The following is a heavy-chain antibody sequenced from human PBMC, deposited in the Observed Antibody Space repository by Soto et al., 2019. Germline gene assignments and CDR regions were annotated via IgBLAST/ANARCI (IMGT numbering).Heavy chain of an antibody. J-gene: IGHJ5*01. Sequence: XRTLWLPLMVSGDSVTSGKYYWSLIRHPLGRGLEWIGHIYYSGSTNYSPSLKSRVTISLDTSNNQFSLKVTSVTAADTAVYYCAMITVDTYMIYWFDPWGQGTLVTVSS. CDR1: GDSVTSGKYY. CDR2: IYYSGST. D-gene: IGHD3-16*01. V-gene: IGHV4-61*01. CDR3: AMITVDTYMIYWFDP.